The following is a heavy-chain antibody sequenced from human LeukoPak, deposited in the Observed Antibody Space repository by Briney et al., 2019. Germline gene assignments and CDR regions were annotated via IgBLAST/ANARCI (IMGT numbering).Heavy chain of an antibody. CDR3: ARRSTPRRGYSYGHYYMDV. J-gene: IGHJ6*03. CDR1: GGSFSGYY. D-gene: IGHD5-18*01. V-gene: IGHV4-34*01. CDR2: INHSGST. Sequence: KPSETLSLTCAVYGGSFSGYYWSWIRQPPGKGLEWIGEINHSGSTNYNPSLKSRVTISVDTSKNQFSLKLSSVTAADTAVYYCARRSTPRRGYSYGHYYMDVWGKGTTVTISS.